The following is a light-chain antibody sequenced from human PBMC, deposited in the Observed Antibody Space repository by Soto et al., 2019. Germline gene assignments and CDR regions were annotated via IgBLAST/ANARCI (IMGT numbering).Light chain of an antibody. CDR3: QHSYSTPRT. V-gene: IGKV1-39*01. CDR1: QSISSY. CDR2: AAS. Sequence: DIQITQSPSSLSASVGDRVTITCRASQSISSYLHWYQHKPVKAPNLLIYAASSLHTGVPSRFSGSGSGTDFTLTISSLQPEDFGTYYCQHSYSTPRTFGRGTKV. J-gene: IGKJ4*01.